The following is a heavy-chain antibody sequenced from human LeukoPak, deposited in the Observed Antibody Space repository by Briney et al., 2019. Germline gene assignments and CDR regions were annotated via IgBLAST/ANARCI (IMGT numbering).Heavy chain of an antibody. V-gene: IGHV5-51*01. Sequence: GESLKISCKGFGYSFTYYWIGWVRDMPGNRVGCMGVIYPGDSDTRYSPSFQGKVTISAHKSISTAYLQWSSLRASHTAMYYCARCGEMATISSCYFDYWGQGTLVTVSS. D-gene: IGHD5-24*01. J-gene: IGHJ4*02. CDR3: ARCGEMATISSCYFDY. CDR2: IYPGDSDT. CDR1: GYSFTYYW.